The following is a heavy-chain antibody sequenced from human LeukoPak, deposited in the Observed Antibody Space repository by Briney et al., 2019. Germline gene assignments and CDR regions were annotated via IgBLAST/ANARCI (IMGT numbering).Heavy chain of an antibody. CDR2: ISYDGGNK. J-gene: IGHJ6*02. D-gene: IGHD1-26*01. CDR1: GFTFSAYG. CDR3: SKDHKWELDYDYYGVDV. V-gene: IGHV3-30*18. Sequence: GGSLRLSCVGSGFTFSAYGMHWVRQAPGKGLEWVAVISYDGGNKYYADSVKGRFTISRDNSKNTLYLQMTSLRAEDTAVYSCSKDHKWELDYDYYGVDVWGQGTTVTVSS.